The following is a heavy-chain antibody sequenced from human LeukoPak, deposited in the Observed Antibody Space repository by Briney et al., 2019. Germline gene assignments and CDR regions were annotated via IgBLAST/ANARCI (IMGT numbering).Heavy chain of an antibody. J-gene: IGHJ4*02. CDR3: ASGSGGYSYGDFDY. CDR1: GYTFTGYY. Sequence: ASVKVPCKASGYTFTGYYMHWVRQAPGQGLEWMGWINPNSGGTNYAQKFQGRVTMTRDTSISTAYMELSRLRSDDTAVYYCASGSGGYSYGDFDYWGQGTLVTVSS. CDR2: INPNSGGT. V-gene: IGHV1-2*02. D-gene: IGHD5-18*01.